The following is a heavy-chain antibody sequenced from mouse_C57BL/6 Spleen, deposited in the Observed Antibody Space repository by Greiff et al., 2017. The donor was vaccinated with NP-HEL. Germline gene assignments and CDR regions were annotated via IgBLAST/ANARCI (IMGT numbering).Heavy chain of an antibody. V-gene: IGHV1-55*01. CDR3: AGRGIYYYGSSYDY. CDR1: GYTFTSYW. D-gene: IGHD1-1*01. CDR2: IYPGSGST. J-gene: IGHJ2*01. Sequence: QLQQPGAELVKPGASVKMSCKASGYTFTSYWITWVKQRPGQGLEWIGDIYPGSGSTNYNEKFKSKATLTVDTSSSTAYMQLSSLTSEDSAVYYCAGRGIYYYGSSYDYWGQGTTLTVSS.